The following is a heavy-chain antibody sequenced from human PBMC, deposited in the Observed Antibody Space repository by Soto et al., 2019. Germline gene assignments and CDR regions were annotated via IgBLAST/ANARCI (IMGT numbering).Heavy chain of an antibody. Sequence: QLQLRESGPGLVKPSETLSLTCTVSGGYISSSNYYWAWIGQSPGKGMEWIGSVYYNGFTYYNPSLKRRVTISVDTSKNQFSLKLTSVTAADTAVYYCARMGDFWSGPGELDPWGQGTLVTVSS. J-gene: IGHJ5*02. CDR3: ARMGDFWSGPGELDP. CDR1: GGYISSSNYY. V-gene: IGHV4-39*01. CDR2: VYYNGFT. D-gene: IGHD3-3*01.